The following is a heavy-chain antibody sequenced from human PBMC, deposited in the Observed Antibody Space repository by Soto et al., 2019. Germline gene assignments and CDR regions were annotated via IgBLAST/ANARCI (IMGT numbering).Heavy chain of an antibody. Sequence: GGSLRLSCAASGFTFSSYSINCVRQSPCKWLEWVSYISSSSSTIYYADSVKGRFTISRDNAKNSLYLQMNSLRDEDTAVYYCARGAITGTTSPYYGMDVWGQGTTVTVSS. CDR3: ARGAITGTTSPYYGMDV. CDR2: ISSSSSTI. J-gene: IGHJ6*02. V-gene: IGHV3-48*02. D-gene: IGHD1-7*01. CDR1: GFTFSSYS.